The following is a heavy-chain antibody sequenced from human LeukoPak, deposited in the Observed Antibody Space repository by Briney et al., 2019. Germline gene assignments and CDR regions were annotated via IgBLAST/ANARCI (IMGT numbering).Heavy chain of an antibody. D-gene: IGHD3-10*01. CDR3: AKSADRYGSGSPYYFDY. Sequence: GGSLRLSCAASGFTFSYGMSWVRQAPGKGLEWVSTISGSTSNTYYADSVKGRFTISRDNSKNTLYLQMNSLRAEDTAIYYCAKSADRYGSGSPYYFDYWGQGTLVTVSS. V-gene: IGHV3-23*01. CDR2: ISGSTSNT. CDR1: GFTFSYG. J-gene: IGHJ4*02.